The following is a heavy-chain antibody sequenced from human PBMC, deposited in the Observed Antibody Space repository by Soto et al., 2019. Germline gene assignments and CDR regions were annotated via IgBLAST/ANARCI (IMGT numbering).Heavy chain of an antibody. D-gene: IGHD3-10*01. CDR2: IRSKAYGGTT. CDR3: TREDYYGSGSYYYYYYYGMDV. Sequence: GGSLRLSCIASGFTFGDYAMSWFRQAPGKGLEWVGFIRSKAYGGTTEYAASVKGRFTISRDDSKSIAYLQMNSLKTEDTAVYYCTREDYYGSGSYYYYYYYGMDVWGQGTTVTVSS. CDR1: GFTFGDYA. J-gene: IGHJ6*02. V-gene: IGHV3-49*03.